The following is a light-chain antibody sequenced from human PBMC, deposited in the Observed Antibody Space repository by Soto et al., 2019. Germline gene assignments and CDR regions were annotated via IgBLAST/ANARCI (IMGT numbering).Light chain of an antibody. J-gene: IGKJ1*01. V-gene: IGKV3-20*01. Sequence: EIVLTQSPGTLSLSPGERATLSCRASQSINSNYFAWYQQKPGQAPRLLIYGTSSRPTGIPDRFSGRGSGADFTLTISRLEPEDFAMYYCQHCDSSLWTFGQGTQVEIK. CDR1: QSINSNY. CDR2: GTS. CDR3: QHCDSSLWT.